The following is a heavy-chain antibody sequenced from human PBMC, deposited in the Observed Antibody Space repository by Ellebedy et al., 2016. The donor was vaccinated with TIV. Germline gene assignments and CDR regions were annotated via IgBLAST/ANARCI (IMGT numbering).Heavy chain of an antibody. CDR3: ARSRGVSY. D-gene: IGHD2-8*01. J-gene: IGHJ4*02. Sequence: ESLKISCAVSGFTLSNYSMSWVRQAHGKGLERVANIRQDGNDKYYVDSVKGRFTISRDNAKNSLYLQMNSLRAEETAVYFCARSRGVSYWGQGTLVTVSS. CDR1: GFTLSNYS. CDR2: IRQDGNDK. V-gene: IGHV3-7*03.